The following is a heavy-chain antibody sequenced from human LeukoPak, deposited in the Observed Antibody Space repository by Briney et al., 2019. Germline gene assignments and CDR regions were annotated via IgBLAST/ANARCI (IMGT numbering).Heavy chain of an antibody. CDR1: GGSISSSPYY. Sequence: PSETLSLTCTVSGGSISSSPYYWGWIRQPPGKGLEWIGSIYYSGTTHYSPSLESRVTISVDTSKNQFSLKLASVTAADAAIYYCAKGAGGFSYYNWFDPWGQGTLVTVSS. V-gene: IGHV4-39*07. CDR3: AKGAGGFSYYNWFDP. D-gene: IGHD5-18*01. CDR2: IYYSGTT. J-gene: IGHJ5*02.